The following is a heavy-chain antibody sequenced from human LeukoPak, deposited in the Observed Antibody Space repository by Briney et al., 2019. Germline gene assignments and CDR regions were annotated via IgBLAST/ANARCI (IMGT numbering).Heavy chain of an antibody. CDR1: GFTFDDYG. Sequence: RPGGSLRLSCAASGFTFDDYGMTWVRQAPGKGLEWVSGINWNGGNTGYADSVKGRFTISRDNAKNSLYLQMNSLRAEDTAVYYCARALGYCSSASCYYFDNWGQGTLVTVSS. J-gene: IGHJ4*02. CDR2: INWNGGNT. D-gene: IGHD2-2*01. V-gene: IGHV3-20*04. CDR3: ARALGYCSSASCYYFDN.